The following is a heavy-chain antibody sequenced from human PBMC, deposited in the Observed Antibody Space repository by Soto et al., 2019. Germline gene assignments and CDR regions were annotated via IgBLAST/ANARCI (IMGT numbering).Heavy chain of an antibody. Sequence: VQLVESGGGLVQPGGSLRLSCAASGFAVSTSYMNWVRQAPGKGLEWVSVIDSGGSTNHADSVKGRFTISTDVSKXXLXLQMNSLRAEDTAVYYCATILTTMTPEEHVYYGLDVWGQGTTVTVSS. CDR2: IDSGGST. V-gene: IGHV3-66*01. J-gene: IGHJ6*02. CDR3: ATILTTMTPEEHVYYGLDV. CDR1: GFAVSTSY. D-gene: IGHD4-17*01.